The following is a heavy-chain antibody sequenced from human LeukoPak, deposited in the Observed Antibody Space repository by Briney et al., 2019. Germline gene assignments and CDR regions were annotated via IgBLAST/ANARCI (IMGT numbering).Heavy chain of an antibody. CDR2: IIPIFGTA. CDR3: ARESPDGGYSGYVV. D-gene: IGHD5-12*01. J-gene: IGHJ3*01. Sequence: ASVKVSCKASGGTFSSYAISWVRQAPGQGLERMGGIIPIFGTANYAQKFQGRVTITADESTSTAYMELSSLRSEDTAVYYCARESPDGGYSGYVVWGQGTMVTVSS. V-gene: IGHV1-69*13. CDR1: GGTFSSYA.